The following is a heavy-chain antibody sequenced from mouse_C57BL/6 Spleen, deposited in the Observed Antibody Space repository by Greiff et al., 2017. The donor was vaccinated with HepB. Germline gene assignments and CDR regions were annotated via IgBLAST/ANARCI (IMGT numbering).Heavy chain of an antibody. D-gene: IGHD2-5*01. V-gene: IGHV5-17*01. Sequence: EVKLMESGGGLVKPGGSLKLSCAASGFTFSDYGMHWVRQAPEKGLEWVAYISSGSSTIYYADTVKGRFTISRDNAKNTLFLQMTSLRSEDTAMYYCARRDRNSNYHFDYWGQGTTLTVSS. CDR1: GFTFSDYG. J-gene: IGHJ2*01. CDR3: ARRDRNSNYHFDY. CDR2: ISSGSSTI.